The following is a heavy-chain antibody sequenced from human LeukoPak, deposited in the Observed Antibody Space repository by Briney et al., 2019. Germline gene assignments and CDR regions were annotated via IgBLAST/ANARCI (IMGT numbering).Heavy chain of an antibody. D-gene: IGHD6-19*01. CDR2: ISGSGTNT. CDR3: AKAGVAGTSRYFDC. J-gene: IGHJ4*02. CDR1: GFTFSSYA. Sequence: GGSLRPSCAASGFTFSSYAMSWVRQSPGKGLEWVSTISGSGTNTYYADSVKGRFTISRDNSKNTLYLQVNSLRAEDTAVYFCAKAGVAGTSRYFDCWGQGTLVTVSS. V-gene: IGHV3-23*01.